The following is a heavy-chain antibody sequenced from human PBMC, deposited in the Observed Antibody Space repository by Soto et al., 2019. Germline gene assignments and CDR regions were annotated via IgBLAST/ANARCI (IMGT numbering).Heavy chain of an antibody. CDR2: IIPILGIA. CDR1: GGTFSSYT. Sequence: ASVKVSCKASGGTFSSYTISWVRQSPGQGLEWMGRIIPILGIANYAQKFQGRVTITADKSTSTAYMELSSLRSEDTAVYYCASTRSTMTPTRRAPSGYWGQGTLVTVSS. V-gene: IGHV1-69*02. CDR3: ASTRSTMTPTRRAPSGY. J-gene: IGHJ4*02. D-gene: IGHD2-15*01.